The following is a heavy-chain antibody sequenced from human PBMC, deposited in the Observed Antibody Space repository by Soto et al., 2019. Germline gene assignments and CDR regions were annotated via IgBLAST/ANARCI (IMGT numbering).Heavy chain of an antibody. J-gene: IGHJ5*02. V-gene: IGHV4-31*03. Sequence: SETLSLTCTVSGGSISSGGYYWSWIRQHPGKGLEWIGYIYYSGSTYYNPSLKSRVTISADTSKNQFSLKLSSVTAADTAVYYCARVALYDFWSGYTNSNRFDPWGQGTLVTVSS. CDR2: IYYSGST. CDR3: ARVALYDFWSGYTNSNRFDP. CDR1: GGSISSGGYY. D-gene: IGHD3-3*01.